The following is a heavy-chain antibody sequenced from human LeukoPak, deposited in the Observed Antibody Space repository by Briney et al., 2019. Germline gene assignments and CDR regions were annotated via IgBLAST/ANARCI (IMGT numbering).Heavy chain of an antibody. CDR1: GGSISSSSYY. Sequence: PETLSLTCTVSGGSISSSSYYWGWIRQPPGKGLEWIGSIYYSGSTYYNPSLKSRVTISVDTSKNQFSLKLSSVTAADTAVYYCARDWGSSSWYDECWFDPWGQGTLVTVSS. V-gene: IGHV4-39*07. CDR3: ARDWGSSSWYDECWFDP. D-gene: IGHD6-13*01. J-gene: IGHJ5*02. CDR2: IYYSGST.